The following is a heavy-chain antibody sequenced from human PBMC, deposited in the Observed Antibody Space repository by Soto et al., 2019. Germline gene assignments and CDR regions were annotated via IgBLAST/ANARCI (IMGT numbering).Heavy chain of an antibody. J-gene: IGHJ4*02. CDR1: GFSFNTYD. V-gene: IGHV3-48*03. CDR3: AYGGSCDY. Sequence: PGGSLRLSCAASGFSFNTYDMNWVRQAPGKGLEWVSYISTSGSTIYYADSVKGRFTISRDNGKNSLYLQMNSLRAEDTAVYYCAYGGSCDYWGQGTQVTVSS. D-gene: IGHD1-26*01. CDR2: ISTSGSTI.